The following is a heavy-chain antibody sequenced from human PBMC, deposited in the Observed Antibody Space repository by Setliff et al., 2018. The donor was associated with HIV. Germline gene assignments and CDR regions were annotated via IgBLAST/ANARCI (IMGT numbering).Heavy chain of an antibody. J-gene: IGHJ4*02. V-gene: IGHV3-53*01. CDR2: IYSDGSS. Sequence: AGSLRLSCAASGFTVSRFYMSWVRQAPGKGLEWVSVIYSDGSSYYADSVRGRFTISRDNYKNTLYLQMNSLRPEDTAVYYCARDSPLSHFDYWGQGILVTVSS. CDR1: GFTVSRFY. CDR3: ARDSPLSHFDY.